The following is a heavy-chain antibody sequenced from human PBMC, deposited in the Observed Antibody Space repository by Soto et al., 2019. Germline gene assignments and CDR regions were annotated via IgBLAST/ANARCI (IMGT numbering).Heavy chain of an antibody. D-gene: IGHD2-8*02. CDR2: IHWNSGTT. CDR1: GFTFDDYA. Sequence: EVQLVESGGGLVQPGRSLRLSCAASGFTFDDYAMHWVRQAPGKGLEWVSGIHWNSGTTGYADSVRGRFTISRDDSKNTLYLHMNSLRSEDTAVYYCATDGVEYVVSGLYYFDHWGQGTLVTVSS. J-gene: IGHJ4*02. V-gene: IGHV3-9*01. CDR3: ATDGVEYVVSGLYYFDH.